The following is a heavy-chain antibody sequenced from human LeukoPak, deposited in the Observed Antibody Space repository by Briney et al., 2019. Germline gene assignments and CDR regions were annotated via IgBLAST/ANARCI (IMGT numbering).Heavy chain of an antibody. CDR2: IYYSGST. J-gene: IGHJ6*01. D-gene: IGHD2-15*01. CDR3: ARDWAVVAATQVAYYGMDV. Sequence: SETLSLTCTVSGGSISSGGYYWSWIRQHPGKGLEWIGYIYYSGSTYYNPSLKSRVTISVDTSKNQFSLKLSSVTAADTAVYYCARDWAVVAATQVAYYGMDVWGQGNTVTVSS. V-gene: IGHV4-31*03. CDR1: GGSISSGGYY.